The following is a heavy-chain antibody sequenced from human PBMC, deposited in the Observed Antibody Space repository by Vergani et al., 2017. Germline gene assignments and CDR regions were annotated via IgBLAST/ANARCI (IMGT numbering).Heavy chain of an antibody. Sequence: QLQLQESGPGLLKPSETLSLTCTVSGGSISSSSYYWGWIRQPPGKGLEWIGFIYYSGSTYYNPSLKSRVTISVDTSKNQFSLKLSSVTAADTAVYYCARETPGYSSSWPDYGGQGTLVTVSS. V-gene: IGHV4-39*07. J-gene: IGHJ4*02. CDR2: IYYSGST. D-gene: IGHD6-13*01. CDR1: GGSISSSSYY. CDR3: ARETPGYSSSWPDY.